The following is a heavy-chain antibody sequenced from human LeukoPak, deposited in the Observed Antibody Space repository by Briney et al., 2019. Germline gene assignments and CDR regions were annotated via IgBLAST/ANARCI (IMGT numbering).Heavy chain of an antibody. CDR2: IYYSGST. CDR1: GGSISSYY. Sequence: SETLSLTCTVSGGSISSYYWSWIRQPPGKGLEWIGYIYYSGSTNYNPSLKSRVTISVDTSKNQFSLKLSSVTAADTAVYYCARDSYSGYDTTPDYWGKGTLVTVSS. CDR3: ARDSYSGYDTTPDY. D-gene: IGHD5-12*01. J-gene: IGHJ4*02. V-gene: IGHV4-59*01.